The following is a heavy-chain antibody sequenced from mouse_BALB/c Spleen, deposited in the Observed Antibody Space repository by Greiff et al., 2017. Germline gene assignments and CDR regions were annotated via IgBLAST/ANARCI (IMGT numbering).Heavy chain of an antibody. D-gene: IGHD2-14*01. Sequence: EVKLVESGGGLVKPGGSLKLSCAASGFTFSSYAMSWVRQSPEKRLELVAAISSGGSYTYYPDTVTGRFTLSRDNTENTLYLEMSSLRSEDTAVYYGAREDEYRYDDGAMDYWGQGTSVTVSA. CDR3: AREDEYRYDDGAMDY. V-gene: IGHV5-9-4*01. J-gene: IGHJ4*01. CDR2: ISSGGSYT. CDR1: GFTFSSYA.